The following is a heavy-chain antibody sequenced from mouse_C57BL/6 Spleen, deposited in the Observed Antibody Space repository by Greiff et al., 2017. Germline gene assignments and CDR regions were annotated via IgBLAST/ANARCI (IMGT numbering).Heavy chain of an antibody. D-gene: IGHD2-4*01. CDR3: ARGPFYYDYGYYFDY. Sequence: QVQLKQSGPELVKPGASVKISCKASGYAFSSSWMNWVKQRPGKGLEWIGRIYPGDGDTNYNGKFKGKATLTADKSSSTAYMQLSSLTSEDSAVYFGARGPFYYDYGYYFDYWGQGTTLTVSS. J-gene: IGHJ2*01. CDR2: IYPGDGDT. CDR1: GYAFSSSW. V-gene: IGHV1-82*01.